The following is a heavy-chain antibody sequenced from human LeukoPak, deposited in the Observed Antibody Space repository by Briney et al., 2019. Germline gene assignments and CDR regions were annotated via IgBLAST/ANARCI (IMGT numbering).Heavy chain of an antibody. CDR1: GFTFRSYY. D-gene: IGHD6-13*01. CDR3: ARGGAAAARKRGIDY. CDR2: INSDGSST. J-gene: IGHJ4*02. V-gene: IGHV3-74*01. Sequence: GGSLRLSCAASGFTFRSYYMHWVRQAPGKGLVGVSRINSDGSSTSYADSVKRRFTISRENAKNSLYLQMNSLRVEDTAVYYCARGGAAAARKRGIDYWGQGTLVTVSS.